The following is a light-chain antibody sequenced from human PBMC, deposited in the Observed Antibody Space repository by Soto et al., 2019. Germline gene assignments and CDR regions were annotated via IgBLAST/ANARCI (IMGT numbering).Light chain of an antibody. V-gene: IGKV1-39*01. CDR2: AAS. J-gene: IGKJ4*01. Sequence: DSQMTQSPSSLAASLGDRVTITCRASQSISNFLNWVQHKPGTAPKVLISAASTLQSGVPPRFSGGESGTDFTLTISSMQPEDSASYYCKHYYTSVLTFGGGTKVDIK. CDR3: KHYYTSVLT. CDR1: QSISNF.